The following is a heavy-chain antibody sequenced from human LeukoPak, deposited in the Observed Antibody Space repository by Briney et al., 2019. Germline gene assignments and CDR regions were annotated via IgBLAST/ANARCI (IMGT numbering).Heavy chain of an antibody. J-gene: IGHJ6*03. V-gene: IGHV1-46*01. CDR1: GYTFTSYY. CDR2: INPSGGST. D-gene: IGHD6-13*01. Sequence: GASVKVSCKASGYTFTSYYMHWVRQAPGQGLEWMGIINPSGGSTSYAQKFQGRVTMTRDTSTSTVYMELSSLRSEDTAVYYCARDGDGQQLVRIYYYYYYMDVWGKGTTVTVSS. CDR3: ARDGDGQQLVRIYYYYYYMDV.